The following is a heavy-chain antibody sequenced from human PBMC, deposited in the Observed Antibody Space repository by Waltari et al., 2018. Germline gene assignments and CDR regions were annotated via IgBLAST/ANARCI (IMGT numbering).Heavy chain of an antibody. J-gene: IGHJ4*02. D-gene: IGHD5-18*01. V-gene: IGHV3-74*01. Sequence: EVQLVESGGGLVQPGGSLRLSCAASGFTFGAYWMHWVRQAPGKGLEWVSRINIDGGYISYTDSVKGRFTISRDNAKNTLFLQLNSLRADDTAVYYCARKGGRGYPYGPFYYDHWGQGTLVTVS. CDR2: INIDGGYI. CDR1: GFTFGAYW. CDR3: ARKGGRGYPYGPFYYDH.